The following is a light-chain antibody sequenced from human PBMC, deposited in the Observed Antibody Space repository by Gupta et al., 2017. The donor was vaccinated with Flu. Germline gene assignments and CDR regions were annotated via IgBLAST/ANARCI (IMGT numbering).Light chain of an antibody. V-gene: IGLV1-40*01. CDR3: QSYDTSLSVWV. CDR2: GNS. CDR1: SSNIGAGYD. J-gene: IGLJ3*02. Sequence: QSVLTQPPSVSGPPGQRVTISCTGSSSNIGAGYDVHWYLQLPGTAPKLLIYGNSNRPSGVPDRFSGSKSGTSASLAITGLQAEDEAEYYCQSYDTSLSVWVFGGGTKLTVL.